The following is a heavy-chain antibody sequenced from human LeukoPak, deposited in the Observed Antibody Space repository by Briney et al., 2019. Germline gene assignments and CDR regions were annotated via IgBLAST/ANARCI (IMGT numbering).Heavy chain of an antibody. CDR1: GGSISDYY. Sequence: SETLSLTCTVSGGSISDYYWSWIRQPAGKGLEWIGHIYTGGNTNYNPSLESRVTMSVDTSKNQFSLKLRSVTTADTAVYYCARANYVWGSYVYWGQGTLVTVSS. J-gene: IGHJ4*02. CDR2: IYTGGNT. CDR3: ARANYVWGSYVY. V-gene: IGHV4-4*07. D-gene: IGHD3-16*01.